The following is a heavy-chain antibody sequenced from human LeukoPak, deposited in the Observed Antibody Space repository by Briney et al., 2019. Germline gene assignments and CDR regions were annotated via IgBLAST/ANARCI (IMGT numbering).Heavy chain of an antibody. V-gene: IGHV3-7*01. D-gene: IGHD2-8*01. Sequence: GGSLRLSCAASGFTFSTYYMTWVRQAPGKGLEWVAGVKQDGSENYYVDSVKGRFTISRDNSQNSLYLQMNSLRAEDTAVYFCARERYCTTSARYVGVPFDYWGQGTLVTVSS. J-gene: IGHJ4*02. CDR1: GFTFSTYY. CDR2: VKQDGSEN. CDR3: ARERYCTTSARYVGVPFDY.